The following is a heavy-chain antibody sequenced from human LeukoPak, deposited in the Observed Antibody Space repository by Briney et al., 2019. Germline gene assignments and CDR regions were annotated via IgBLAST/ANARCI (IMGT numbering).Heavy chain of an antibody. CDR3: ARHSLPSYHDILTGHRPAGYFQH. D-gene: IGHD3-9*01. CDR1: GFTFSSYA. CDR2: ISGSGGST. V-gene: IGHV3-23*01. Sequence: PGGSLRLSCAASGFTFSSYAMSWVRQAPGKGLEWVSAISGSGGSTYYADSVKGRFTISRDNSKNTLYLQMNSLRAEDTAVYYCARHSLPSYHDILTGHRPAGYFQHWGQGTLVTVSS. J-gene: IGHJ1*01.